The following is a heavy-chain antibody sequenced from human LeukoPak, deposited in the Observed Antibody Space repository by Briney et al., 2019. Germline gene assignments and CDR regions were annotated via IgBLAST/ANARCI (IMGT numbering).Heavy chain of an antibody. Sequence: GGSLRLSCAASGFTFSTYEMNWVRQAPGKGLEWVSYISGSGGTTYYADSVKGRFTISRDNAKNSLYLQMNSLRADDTAVYYCAKGPERRGFCSGSACYSDCWGQGTLVTVSS. CDR1: GFTFSTYE. J-gene: IGHJ4*02. CDR3: AKGPERRGFCSGSACYSDC. D-gene: IGHD2-8*02. V-gene: IGHV3-48*03. CDR2: ISGSGGTT.